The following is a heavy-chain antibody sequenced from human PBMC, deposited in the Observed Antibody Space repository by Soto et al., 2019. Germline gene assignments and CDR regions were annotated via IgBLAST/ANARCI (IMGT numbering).Heavy chain of an antibody. CDR2: IYYSGST. V-gene: IGHV4-31*03. CDR1: GGSIRRGGYY. Sequence: LSLTCTVSGGSIRRGGYYWSWIRQHPGTGLERVGYIYYSGSTYYNPSLKSRVTISVDTSKNQFSLKLSSVTAADTAVYYCARVVPGCSYVDCWGQGPLVTVSS. D-gene: IGHD5-18*01. CDR3: ARVVPGCSYVDC. J-gene: IGHJ4*02.